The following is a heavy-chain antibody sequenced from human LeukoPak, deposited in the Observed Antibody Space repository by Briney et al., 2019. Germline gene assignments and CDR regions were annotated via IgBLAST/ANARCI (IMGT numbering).Heavy chain of an antibody. Sequence: PSETLSLTCTVSGGSINSSTYYGGWIRQPPGKGLEWIGSIYYSGSTNCNPSLKSRVTISVDTSKNQFSLKLSSVTAADTAVYYCARGYCSGGSCYESRGYFDYWGQGILVTVSS. CDR2: IYYSGST. CDR3: ARGYCSGGSCYESRGYFDY. CDR1: GGSINSSTYY. V-gene: IGHV4-39*07. J-gene: IGHJ4*01. D-gene: IGHD2-15*01.